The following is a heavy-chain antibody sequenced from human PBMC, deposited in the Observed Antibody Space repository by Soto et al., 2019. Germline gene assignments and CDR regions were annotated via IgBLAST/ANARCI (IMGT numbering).Heavy chain of an antibody. CDR1: GASISSVGYS. V-gene: IGHV4-30-2*01. J-gene: IGHJ5*02. Sequence: QLQLQESGSGLVKPTQTQSLTCAISGASISSVGYSWSWIRQPPGKGLEWIGYIYHSGSTYYNPSLKSRVTISVDRSKNQFSLKLSSVTAADTDVYYCARVPDRWGQGTLVTVSS. CDR3: ARVPDR. D-gene: IGHD2-2*01. CDR2: IYHSGST.